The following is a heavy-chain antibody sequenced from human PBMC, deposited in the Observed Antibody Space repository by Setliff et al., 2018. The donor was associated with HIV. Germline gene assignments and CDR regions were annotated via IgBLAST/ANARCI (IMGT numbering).Heavy chain of an antibody. CDR3: ARDPFMATIRYAFDI. V-gene: IGHV4-34*01. D-gene: IGHD5-12*01. CDR2: INHSGTT. J-gene: IGHJ3*02. CDR1: GGSFTGYY. Sequence: SETLSLTCAVYGGSFTGYYWTWIRQPPGKGLEWIGEINHSGTTNHNPSLKSRVIISVDMSKNQFSLKVNSVTAADTAVYYCARDPFMATIRYAFDIWGQGTMVTVAS.